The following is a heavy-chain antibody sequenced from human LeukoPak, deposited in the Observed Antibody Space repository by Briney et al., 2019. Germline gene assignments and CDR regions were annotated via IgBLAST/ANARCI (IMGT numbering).Heavy chain of an antibody. CDR2: ISSSSSYI. D-gene: IGHD3-3*01. CDR3: AQTIFGVVIGEGWWFDP. V-gene: IGHV3-21*01. J-gene: IGHJ5*02. CDR1: GFTFSSYS. Sequence: PGGSLRLSCAASGFTFSSYSMNWVRQAPGKGLEWVSSISSSSSYIYYADSVKGRFTISRDNAKNSLYLQMNSLRAEDTAVYYCAQTIFGVVIGEGWWFDPWGQGTLVTVSS.